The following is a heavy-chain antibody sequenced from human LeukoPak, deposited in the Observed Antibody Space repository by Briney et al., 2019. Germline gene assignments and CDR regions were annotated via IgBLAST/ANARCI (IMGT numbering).Heavy chain of an antibody. CDR1: GFTFNSYA. V-gene: IGHV3-23*01. J-gene: IGHJ4*02. CDR3: AKDMYYYDSSGYYSWDY. CDR2: ISGSGEST. Sequence: GGSLRLSCAASGFTFNSYAMSWVRQAPGKGLEWVSTISGSGESTYADSVKGRFTISRDNSKNTLYLQMNSLRAEDTAVYYCAKDMYYYDSSGYYSWDYWGQGTLVTVSS. D-gene: IGHD3-22*01.